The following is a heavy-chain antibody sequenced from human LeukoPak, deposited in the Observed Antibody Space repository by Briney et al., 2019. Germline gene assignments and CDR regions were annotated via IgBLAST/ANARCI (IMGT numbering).Heavy chain of an antibody. J-gene: IGHJ6*02. Sequence: ASVKVSCKASGYTFTSYDINWVRQATGQGLEWMGWMNPNSGNTGYAQKFQGRVTMTRNTSISTAYMELSSLRSEDTAVYYCARAGRSPYYGSGSYYNGFHYYYGMDVWGQGTTVTVSS. CDR1: GYTFTSYD. D-gene: IGHD3-10*01. CDR3: ARAGRSPYYGSGSYYNGFHYYYGMDV. CDR2: MNPNSGNT. V-gene: IGHV1-8*01.